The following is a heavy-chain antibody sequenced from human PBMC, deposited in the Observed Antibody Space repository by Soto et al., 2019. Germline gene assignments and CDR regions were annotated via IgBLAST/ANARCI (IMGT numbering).Heavy chain of an antibody. CDR2: ISAHNGNT. Sequence: QVHLVQSGAEVKKPGASVKVSCKGSGYAFTTYGITWVRQAPGQGLEWMGWISAHNGNTNYAQKLQGRVTETRDTSTSTAYMALRSLRSDDTAVYYGARGRYGDYWGQGALVTVSS. CDR1: GYAFTTYG. V-gene: IGHV1-18*01. CDR3: ARGRYGDY. D-gene: IGHD1-1*01. J-gene: IGHJ4*02.